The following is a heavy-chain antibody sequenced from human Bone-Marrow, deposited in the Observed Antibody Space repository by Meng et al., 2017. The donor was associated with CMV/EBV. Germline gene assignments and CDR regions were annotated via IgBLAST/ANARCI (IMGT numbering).Heavy chain of an antibody. Sequence: GESLKISCAASGFTVSSNFMTWVRQAPGKGLEWVSLIYSGGSTYYADSVKGRFTISRDNSKNTLYLQMNSLRTEDTAVYYCARAGAPAAIDYWGQGTLVTVSS. V-gene: IGHV3-66*02. CDR1: GFTVSSNF. J-gene: IGHJ4*02. CDR2: IYSGGST. CDR3: ARAGAPAAIDY. D-gene: IGHD2-2*01.